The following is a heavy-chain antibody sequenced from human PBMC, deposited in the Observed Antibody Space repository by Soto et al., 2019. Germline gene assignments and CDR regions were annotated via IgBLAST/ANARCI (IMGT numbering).Heavy chain of an antibody. J-gene: IGHJ4*02. CDR1: GFTFSSYV. CDR3: AKASSGWYSYFDY. D-gene: IGHD6-19*01. V-gene: IGHV3-23*01. Sequence: GGSLRLSCAASGFTFSSYVMSWVRQAPGKGLEWVSAISGSGGSTYYADSVKGRFTISRDNSKNTLYLQMNSLRAEDTAVYYCAKASSGWYSYFDYWGQGTLVTVSS. CDR2: ISGSGGST.